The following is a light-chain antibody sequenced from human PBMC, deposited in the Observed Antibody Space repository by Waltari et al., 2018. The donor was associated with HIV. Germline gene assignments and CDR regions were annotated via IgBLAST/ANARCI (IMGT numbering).Light chain of an antibody. J-gene: IGKJ2*01. CDR3: MQALQTPYT. Sequence: DIVMTQSPFSLPVTPGEPASISCRSSQSLLYSNGYNYLDWYLQKPGQSPQLLIYLGSNRASGVPDRFSGSGSGTDFTLKISRVEAEDVGIYYCMQALQTPYTFGQGTKLEIK. CDR2: LGS. CDR1: QSLLYSNGYNY. V-gene: IGKV2-28*01.